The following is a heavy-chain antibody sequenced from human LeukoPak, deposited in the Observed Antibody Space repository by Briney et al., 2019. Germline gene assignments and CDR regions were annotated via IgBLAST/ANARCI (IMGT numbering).Heavy chain of an antibody. J-gene: IGHJ4*02. V-gene: IGHV5-51*01. CDR3: ARLRVAYTGYGAFVY. CDR1: GYSFPTYW. Sequence: GESLKISCKGSGYSFPTYWIGWVRQMPGKGLEWMGFIYPGDSETRYSPSFQGQVTISAGQSISTAYLQWSSLKASDTAMYYCARLRVAYTGYGAFVYWGQGTLVTVSS. CDR2: IYPGDSET. D-gene: IGHD5-12*01.